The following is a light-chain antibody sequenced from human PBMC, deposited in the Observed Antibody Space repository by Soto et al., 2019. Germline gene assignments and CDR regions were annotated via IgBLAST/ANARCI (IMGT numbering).Light chain of an antibody. CDR1: QSVTSSY. V-gene: IGKV3-20*01. Sequence: EIVLTQSPGTLSLSPGERATLSCRASQSVTSSYLAWYQQKAGQAPRLLIHGASNRATGITDMFSGSGSGTYFTLTISRLESEDCAVYYCQQYASSPLTFGGATKVEIK. CDR3: QQYASSPLT. J-gene: IGKJ4*01. CDR2: GAS.